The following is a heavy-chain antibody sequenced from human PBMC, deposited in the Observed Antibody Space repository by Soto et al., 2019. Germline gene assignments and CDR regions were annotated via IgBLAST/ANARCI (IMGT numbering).Heavy chain of an antibody. J-gene: IGHJ6*02. CDR3: ARSYYGSGSYWFYGMDV. D-gene: IGHD3-10*01. Sequence: QVQLVQSGAEVKKPGSSVKVSCKASGGTFGNSAISWVRQAPGQGLEWMGGIIPSFATGNSAPEFQGRLTITADKSTNSAYMELRSIRSEDTAVYYFARSYYGSGSYWFYGMDVWGQGTTVTVSS. CDR2: IIPSFATG. V-gene: IGHV1-69*06. CDR1: GGTFGNSA.